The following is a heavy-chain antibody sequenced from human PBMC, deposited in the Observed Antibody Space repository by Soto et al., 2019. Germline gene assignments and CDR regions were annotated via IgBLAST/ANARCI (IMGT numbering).Heavy chain of an antibody. CDR3: VRVLYDSGVVDF. D-gene: IGHD5-12*01. J-gene: IGHJ4*02. Sequence: QLVESGGGLSQAGGSTRLSCLVSGFTVDNFDMAWVRQAPGKGLEWASIIQSGGVTYYPDSAQGRFTISRDNSKNAVYLQMNSLRVEDTGVYSCVRVLYDSGVVDFWGQGSLITVS. CDR1: GFTVDNFD. V-gene: IGHV3-53*01. CDR2: IQSGGVT.